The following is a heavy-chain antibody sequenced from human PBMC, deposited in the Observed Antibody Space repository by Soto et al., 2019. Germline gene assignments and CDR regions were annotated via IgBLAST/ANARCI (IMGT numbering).Heavy chain of an antibody. V-gene: IGHV3-7*01. CDR3: ARPRTAIYIEAFDI. D-gene: IGHD2-21*02. J-gene: IGHJ3*02. CDR1: GFTFNTYW. CDR2: IKQDGSER. Sequence: EVQLVESGGGLVQPGGSLRLSCAASGFTFNTYWMNWVRQAPGKGLEWVANIKQDGSERNYLDSVEGRFTISRDNAKNSLYLQMNGLRVDDTALYFCARPRTAIYIEAFDIWGQGTMVTVSS.